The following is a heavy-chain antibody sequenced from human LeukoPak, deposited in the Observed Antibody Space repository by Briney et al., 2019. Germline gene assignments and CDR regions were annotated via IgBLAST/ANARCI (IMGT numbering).Heavy chain of an antibody. CDR1: GFTFSSYE. CDR3: ARDHNWEGYSYGYDWFDP. CDR2: ISSSGSTI. Sequence: PGGSLRLSCAASGFTFSSYEMNWVRQAPGKGLEWVSYISSSGSTIYYADSVKGRFTISRDNAKNSLYLQMISLRAEDTAVYYCARDHNWEGYSYGYDWFDPWGQGTLVTVSS. D-gene: IGHD5-18*01. J-gene: IGHJ5*02. V-gene: IGHV3-48*03.